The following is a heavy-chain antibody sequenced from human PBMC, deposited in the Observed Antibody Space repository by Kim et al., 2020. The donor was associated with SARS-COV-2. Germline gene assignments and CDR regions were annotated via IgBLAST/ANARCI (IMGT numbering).Heavy chain of an antibody. Sequence: ASVKVSCKASGYTFTSYYMHWVRQAPGQGLEWMGIINPSGGSTSYAQKFQGRVTMTRDTSTSTVYMELSSLRSEDTAVYYCARDQPTFRLTEGYGMDVWGQGTTVTVSS. CDR1: GYTFTSYY. CDR2: INPSGGST. CDR3: ARDQPTFRLTEGYGMDV. V-gene: IGHV1-46*01. J-gene: IGHJ6*02. D-gene: IGHD3-9*01.